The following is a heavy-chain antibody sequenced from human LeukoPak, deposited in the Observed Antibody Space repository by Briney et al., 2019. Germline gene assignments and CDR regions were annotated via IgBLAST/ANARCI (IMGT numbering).Heavy chain of an antibody. CDR3: AGSTSWYAYYFDY. Sequence: GGSLRLSCAASGFTFSTFWMHWVRQAPGKGLEWVSVIYSGGSTYYADSVKGRFTISRDNSKNTLYLQMNSLRAEDTAVYYCAGSTSWYAYYFDYWGQGTLVTVSS. CDR2: IYSGGST. V-gene: IGHV3-66*01. D-gene: IGHD6-13*01. CDR1: GFTFSTFW. J-gene: IGHJ4*02.